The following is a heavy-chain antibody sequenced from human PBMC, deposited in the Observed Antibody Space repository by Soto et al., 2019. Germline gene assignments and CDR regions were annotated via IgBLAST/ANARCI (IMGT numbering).Heavy chain of an antibody. CDR3: AREVYSSSPDRYGMDV. CDR1: GGTFSSYA. D-gene: IGHD6-6*01. Sequence: QVQLVQSGAEVKKPGSSVKVSCKASGGTFSSYAISWVRQAPGQGLEWMGGIIPIFGTANYAQKFQGRVTITADKSASTAYMELSSLRSEDTAVYYYAREVYSSSPDRYGMDVWGQGTTVTVSS. V-gene: IGHV1-69*06. J-gene: IGHJ6*02. CDR2: IIPIFGTA.